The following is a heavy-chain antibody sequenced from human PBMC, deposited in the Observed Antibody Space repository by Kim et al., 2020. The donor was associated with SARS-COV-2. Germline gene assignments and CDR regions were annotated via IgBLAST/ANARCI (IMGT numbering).Heavy chain of an antibody. D-gene: IGHD3-22*01. V-gene: IGHV2-5*01. Sequence: SQALKSRLTITKDTSKNQVVLTMTNVDPVDTATYYCAHDSSGSYHGCYFDYWGQGTLVTVSS. CDR3: AHDSSGSYHGCYFDY. J-gene: IGHJ4*02.